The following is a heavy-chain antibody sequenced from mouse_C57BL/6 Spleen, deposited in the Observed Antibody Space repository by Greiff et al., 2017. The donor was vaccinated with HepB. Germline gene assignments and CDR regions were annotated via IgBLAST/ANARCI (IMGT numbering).Heavy chain of an antibody. CDR1: GYSFTDYN. CDR2: INPNYGTT. CDR3: ARKKALDSSGYNYAMDY. D-gene: IGHD3-2*02. Sequence: EVQLQQSGPELVKPGASVKISCKASGYSFTDYNMNWVKQSNGKSLEWIGVINPNYGTTSYNQKFKGKATLTVDQSSSTAYMQLNSLTSEDSAVYYCARKKALDSSGYNYAMDYWGQGTSVTVSS. J-gene: IGHJ4*01. V-gene: IGHV1-39*01.